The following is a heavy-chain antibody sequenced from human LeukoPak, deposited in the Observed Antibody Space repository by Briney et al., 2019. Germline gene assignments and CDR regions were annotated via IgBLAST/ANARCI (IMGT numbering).Heavy chain of an antibody. J-gene: IGHJ4*02. CDR2: INPNSGGT. V-gene: IGHV1-2*02. D-gene: IGHD6-13*01. CDR3: ARDQKSIAAAGTGEFDY. CDR1: GYTFTGYY. Sequence: ASVKVSCKASGYTFTGYYMHWVRQAPGQGLEWMGWINPNSGGTNYAQKFQGRVTMTRDMSTSTVYMELSSLRSEDTAVYYCARDQKSIAAAGTGEFDYWGQGTLVTVSS.